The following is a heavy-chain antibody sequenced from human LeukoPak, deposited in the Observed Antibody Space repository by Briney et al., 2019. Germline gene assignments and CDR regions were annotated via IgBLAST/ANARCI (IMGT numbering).Heavy chain of an antibody. CDR1: GYSISSGYY. V-gene: IGHV4-38-2*02. CDR3: ARAGGRGWFDA. D-gene: IGHD3-16*01. J-gene: IGHJ5*02. CDR2: IYHSGST. Sequence: SETLSLTCTVSGYSISSGYYWGWIRQPPGKGLEWIGSIYHSGSTYYNPSLKSRVTISVDTSKNQFSLKLSSVTAADTAVYYCARAGGRGWFDAWGQGSLVTAYS.